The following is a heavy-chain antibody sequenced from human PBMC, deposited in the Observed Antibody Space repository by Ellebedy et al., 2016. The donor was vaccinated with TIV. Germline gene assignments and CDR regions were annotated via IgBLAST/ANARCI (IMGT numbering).Heavy chain of an antibody. CDR2: INPNSGGT. V-gene: IGHV1-2*02. J-gene: IGHJ4*02. Sequence: ASVKVSCKASGGTFSSYAISWVRQAPGQGLEWMGWINPNSGGTNYAQKFQGRVTMTRDTSISTAYMELTRLRSDDTAVYYCARDREYDTGGYYPVDYWGQGTLVTVSS. CDR3: ARDREYDTGGYYPVDY. D-gene: IGHD3-22*01. CDR1: GGTFSSYA.